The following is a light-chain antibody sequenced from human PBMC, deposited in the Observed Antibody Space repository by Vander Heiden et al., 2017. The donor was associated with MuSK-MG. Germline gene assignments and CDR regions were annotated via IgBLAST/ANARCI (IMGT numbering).Light chain of an antibody. Sequence: DIQMTQSPSSLSASVGDRVTITCRASQDIRNDLGWYQQKPGKAPKRLIYSASSLQSGVPSRFSGSGYGTEFTLTISSRQPEDFATYYCLHHNNYLVWTFGQGTKLEIK. J-gene: IGKJ2*01. CDR2: SAS. V-gene: IGKV1-17*01. CDR1: QDIRND. CDR3: LHHNNYLVWT.